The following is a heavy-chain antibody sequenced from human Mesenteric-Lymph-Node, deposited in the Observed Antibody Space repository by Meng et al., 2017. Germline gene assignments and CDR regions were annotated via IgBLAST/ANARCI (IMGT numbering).Heavy chain of an antibody. CDR3: ARSRLLWVGGRYGMDV. CDR2: ISSSGSTI. Sequence: GESLKISCAASGFTFSDYYMSWIRQAPGKGLEWVSYISSSGSTIYYADSVKGRFTISRDNAKNSLYLQMNSLRAEDTAVYYCARSRLLWVGGRYGMDVWGQGTTVTVSS. CDR1: GFTFSDYY. D-gene: IGHD3-10*01. J-gene: IGHJ6*02. V-gene: IGHV3-11*04.